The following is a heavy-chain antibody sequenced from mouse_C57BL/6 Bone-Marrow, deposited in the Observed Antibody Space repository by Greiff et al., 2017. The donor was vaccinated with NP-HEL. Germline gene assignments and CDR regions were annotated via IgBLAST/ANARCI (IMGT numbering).Heavy chain of an antibody. V-gene: IGHV1-26*01. J-gene: IGHJ4*01. Sequence: VQLQQSGPELVKPGASVKISCKASGYTFTDYYMNWVKQSHGKSLEWIGDINPNNGGTSYNQKFKGKATLTVDKSSSTAYMELRSLTSEDSAVYYCATGYYHAHYYAMDYWGQGTSVTVSS. CDR2: INPNNGGT. D-gene: IGHD1-1*01. CDR1: GYTFTDYY. CDR3: ATGYYHAHYYAMDY.